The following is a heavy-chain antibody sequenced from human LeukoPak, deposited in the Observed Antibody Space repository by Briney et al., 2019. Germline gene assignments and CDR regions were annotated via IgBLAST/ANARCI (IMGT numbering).Heavy chain of an antibody. CDR1: GSTFSSYA. CDR3: ARESLSDPLE. V-gene: IGHV3-30-3*01. Sequence: GSLRLSCAASGSTFSSYAMHWVRQAPGKGLEWVAVISYDGSNKYYADSVKGRFTISRDNSKNTLYLQMNSLRAEDTAVYYCARESLSDPLEWGQGTLVTVSS. CDR2: ISYDGSNK. D-gene: IGHD2-21*01. J-gene: IGHJ4*02.